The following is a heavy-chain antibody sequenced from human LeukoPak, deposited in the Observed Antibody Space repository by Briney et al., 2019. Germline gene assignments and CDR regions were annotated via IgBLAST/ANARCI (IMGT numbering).Heavy chain of an antibody. Sequence: SETLSLTCTVSGGSISSYYWSWIRQPPAKGLEWIGYIYTSGSTNYNPSLKSRVTISVDTSKHQFSLTLSSVTAADTAVYYCARQTMNYNWNDVGYYYYYMDVWGKGTTVTVSS. V-gene: IGHV4-4*09. J-gene: IGHJ6*03. CDR1: GGSISSYY. D-gene: IGHD1-1*01. CDR2: IYTSGST. CDR3: ARQTMNYNWNDVGYYYYYMDV.